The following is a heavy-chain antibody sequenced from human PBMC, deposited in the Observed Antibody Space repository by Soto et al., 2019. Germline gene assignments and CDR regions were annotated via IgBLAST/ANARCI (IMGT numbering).Heavy chain of an antibody. CDR3: ARSHDEGIVVVPAADRAFDI. J-gene: IGHJ3*02. CDR1: GYTFTGYY. Sequence: ASVKVSCNASGYTFTGYYMHWVRQAPGQGPEWMGWINPNSGGTNYAQKFQGWVTMTRDTSISTAYMELSRLRSDDTAVYYCARSHDEGIVVVPAADRAFDIWGQGTMVTVSS. D-gene: IGHD2-2*01. V-gene: IGHV1-2*04. CDR2: INPNSGGT.